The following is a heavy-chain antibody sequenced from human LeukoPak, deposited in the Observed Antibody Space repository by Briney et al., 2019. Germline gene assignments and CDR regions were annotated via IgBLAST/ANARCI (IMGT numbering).Heavy chain of an antibody. Sequence: ASVKVSRKASGYTFTSYYMHWVRQAPGQGLEWMGIINPSGGSTSYAQKFQGRVTMTRDTSTSTVYMELSSLRSEDTAVYYCPRDPGNNWFDPWGQGTLFTVSS. J-gene: IGHJ5*02. V-gene: IGHV1-46*01. CDR1: GYTFTSYY. CDR2: INPSGGST. CDR3: PRDPGNNWFDP.